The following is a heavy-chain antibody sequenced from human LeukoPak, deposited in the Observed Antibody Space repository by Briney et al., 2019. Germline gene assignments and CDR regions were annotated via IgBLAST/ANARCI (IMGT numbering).Heavy chain of an antibody. D-gene: IGHD2/OR15-2a*01. CDR1: GFTFSDYS. CDR3: ARSNYDSTTFYYHLDL. V-gene: IGHV3-74*01. CDR2: VDVHGQGT. J-gene: IGHJ5*02. Sequence: PGGSLRLSCAASGFTFSDYSMNWVRQAPGKGPVWVSRVDVHGQGTAYADSVKGRFTISRDNAKNTLSLQMNSLSAEDTAVYYCARSNYDSTTFYYHLDLWGQGTLVTVSS.